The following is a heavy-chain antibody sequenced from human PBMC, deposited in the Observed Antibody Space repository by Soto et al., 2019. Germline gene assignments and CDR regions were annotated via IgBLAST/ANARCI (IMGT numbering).Heavy chain of an antibody. V-gene: IGHV3-30-3*01. D-gene: IGHD2-2*01. CDR3: ARDSRGYQLPDGMDV. J-gene: IGHJ6*01. Sequence: QVQLVESGGGVVQPGRSLRLSCAASGFTFSSYAMHWVRQAPGKGLEWVAVISYDGSNKYYADSVKGRFTISRDNSKNTLYLQMNSLRAEDTAVYYCARDSRGYQLPDGMDVW. CDR2: ISYDGSNK. CDR1: GFTFSSYA.